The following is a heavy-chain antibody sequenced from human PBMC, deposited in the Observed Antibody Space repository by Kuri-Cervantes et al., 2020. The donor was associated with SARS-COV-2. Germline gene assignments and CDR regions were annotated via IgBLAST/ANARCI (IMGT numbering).Heavy chain of an antibody. CDR3: ARDRISSGWYVGYYFDY. D-gene: IGHD6-19*01. Sequence: GESLKISCAASGFTFSSYSMNGVRQAPGKGLEWVSSISSSSSYIYYADTVKGRFTISRDNAKNSLYLQMNSLRAEDTAVYYCARDRISSGWYVGYYFDYWGQGTLVTVSS. CDR1: GFTFSSYS. J-gene: IGHJ4*02. CDR2: ISSSSSYI. V-gene: IGHV3-21*01.